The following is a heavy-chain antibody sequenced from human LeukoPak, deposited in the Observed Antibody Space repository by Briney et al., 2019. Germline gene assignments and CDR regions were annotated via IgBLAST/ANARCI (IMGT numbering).Heavy chain of an antibody. Sequence: PGGSLRLSCAASGFTFSNYAMRWVRQAPGKGLEWVSGISGSGDSTYYADSVKGRFTISRDNSKNTLYLQMNSLRAEDTAVYYCARGYSGYDGLFGWGQGTMVTVSS. CDR2: ISGSGDST. V-gene: IGHV3-23*01. J-gene: IGHJ3*01. CDR3: ARGYSGYDGLFG. CDR1: GFTFSNYA. D-gene: IGHD5-12*01.